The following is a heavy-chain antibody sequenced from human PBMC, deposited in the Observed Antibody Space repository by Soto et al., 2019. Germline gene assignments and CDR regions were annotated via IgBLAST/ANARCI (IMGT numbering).Heavy chain of an antibody. D-gene: IGHD1-1*01. V-gene: IGHV1-18*01. CDR1: GYAFTTYG. Sequence: QVHLVQSGAEVKKPGASVKVSCQASGYAFTTYGITWVRQAPGQGLEWMGWISAHNGNTNYAQKLQCRVTVTRDTPTSTAYMELRSLRSDDTAVYYCARGRYGDYWGQGALVTVSS. CDR3: ARGRYGDY. J-gene: IGHJ4*02. CDR2: ISAHNGNT.